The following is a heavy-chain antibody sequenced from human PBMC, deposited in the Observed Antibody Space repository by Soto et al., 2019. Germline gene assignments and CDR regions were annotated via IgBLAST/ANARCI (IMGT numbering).Heavy chain of an antibody. D-gene: IGHD2-2*01. CDR1: GFTFSSYA. Sequence: GGSLRLSCAASGFTFSSYAMSWVRQAPGKGLEWVSAISGSGGSTYYADSVKGRFTISRDNSKKTLYLQMNSLGAEDTAVYYCAKDGELVVVPAAISGSRRSSYMDVWGKGTTVTVSS. CDR3: AKDGELVVVPAAISGSRRSSYMDV. CDR2: ISGSGGST. V-gene: IGHV3-23*01. J-gene: IGHJ6*03.